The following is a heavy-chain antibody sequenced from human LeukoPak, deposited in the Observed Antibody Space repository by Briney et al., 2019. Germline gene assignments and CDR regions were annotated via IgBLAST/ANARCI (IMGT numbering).Heavy chain of an antibody. V-gene: IGHV4-38-2*02. CDR2: IYHSGST. Sequence: SETLSLTCTVSGYSISSGYCWGWIRQPPGKGREWIGSIYHSGSTYYNPSLKSRVTISLNTSKNQFSLNLSSVTAADTAVYYCARDPGNWFDPWGQGTLVTVSS. CDR3: ARDPGNWFDP. CDR1: GYSISSGYC. J-gene: IGHJ5*02. D-gene: IGHD1-14*01.